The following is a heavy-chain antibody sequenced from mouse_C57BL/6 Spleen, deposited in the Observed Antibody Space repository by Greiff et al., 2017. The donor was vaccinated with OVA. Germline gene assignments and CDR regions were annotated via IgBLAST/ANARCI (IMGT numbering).Heavy chain of an antibody. D-gene: IGHD2-5*01. V-gene: IGHV3-6*01. CDR2: ISYDGSN. J-gene: IGHJ4*01. CDR3: AREAYYSNFYAMDY. Sequence: VQLKESGPGLVKPSQSLSLTCSVTGYSITSGYYWNWIRQFPGNKLEWMGYISYDGSNNYNPSLKNRISITRDTSKNQFFLKLNSVTTEDTATYYCAREAYYSNFYAMDYWGQGTSVTVSS. CDR1: GYSITSGYY.